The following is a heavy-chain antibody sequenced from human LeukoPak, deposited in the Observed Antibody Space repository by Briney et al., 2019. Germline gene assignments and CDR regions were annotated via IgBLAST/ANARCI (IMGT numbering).Heavy chain of an antibody. CDR3: ARDRYYDFWSGRNWYYFDY. CDR2: INPNSGGT. D-gene: IGHD3-3*01. CDR1: GYTFTGYY. V-gene: IGHV1-2*02. Sequence: ASVKVSCKASGYTFTGYYMHWVRQAPGQGLEWMGWINPNSGGTNYAQKFQGRVTMTRDTSISTAYMELSRLRSDDTAVYYCARDRYYDFWSGRNWYYFDYWGQGTLVTVSS. J-gene: IGHJ4*02.